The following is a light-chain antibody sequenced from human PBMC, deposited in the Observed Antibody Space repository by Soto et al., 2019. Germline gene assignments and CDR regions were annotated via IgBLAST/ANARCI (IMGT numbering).Light chain of an antibody. CDR3: QQYGTSPWT. CDR1: QSVSGF. CDR2: GAA. J-gene: IGKJ1*01. V-gene: IGKV3-20*01. Sequence: EAALTPSPATRSSSPGEGATLSCSAAQSVSGFLGWYQQKHGEAARLLIHGAASRATGVPDRFSGSGSGTAFTLTISRLGPEDFAAYYCQQYGTSPWTFGQGTKVDIK.